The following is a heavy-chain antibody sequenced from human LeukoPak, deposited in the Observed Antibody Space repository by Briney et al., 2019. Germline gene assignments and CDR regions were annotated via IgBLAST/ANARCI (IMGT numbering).Heavy chain of an antibody. CDR2: INPSGGST. J-gene: IGHJ4*02. CDR1: RYTFTSYY. CDR3: ARVSVVVVTQPYYFDY. Sequence: ASVKVSCKASRYTFTSYYMHWVRQAPGRGLEWMGIINPSGGSTSYAQKFQGRVTMTRDTSTSTVYMELSSLRSEDTAVYYCARVSVVVVTQPYYFDYWGQGTLVTVSS. D-gene: IGHD2-21*02. V-gene: IGHV1-46*01.